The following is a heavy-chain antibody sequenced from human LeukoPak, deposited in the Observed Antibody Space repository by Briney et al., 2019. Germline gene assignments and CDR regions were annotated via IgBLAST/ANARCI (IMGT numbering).Heavy chain of an antibody. CDR2: ISYDGSNK. V-gene: IGHV3-30-3*01. Sequence: PGGSLRLSCAASGFTFSNFAMTWVRQAPGKGLEWVAVISYDGSNKYYADSVKGRFTISRDNSKNTLYLQMNSLRAEDTAVYYCARVANYYGSGSHLNVLNYYYYGMDVWGQGTTVTVSS. J-gene: IGHJ6*02. CDR1: GFTFSNFA. D-gene: IGHD3-10*01. CDR3: ARVANYYGSGSHLNVLNYYYYGMDV.